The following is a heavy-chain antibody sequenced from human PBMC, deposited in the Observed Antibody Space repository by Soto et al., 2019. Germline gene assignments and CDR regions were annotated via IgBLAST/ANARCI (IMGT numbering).Heavy chain of an antibody. Sequence: PSVNVSCKASGGTFSSYAISWVRQAPGQGLEWMGGIIPIFGTANYAQKFQGRVTITADESTSTAYMELSSLRSEDTAVYYCARAGSSWSPYSYGMDVWGQGTTVIVSS. J-gene: IGHJ6*02. CDR2: IIPIFGTA. CDR1: GGTFSSYA. D-gene: IGHD6-13*01. V-gene: IGHV1-69*13. CDR3: ARAGSSWSPYSYGMDV.